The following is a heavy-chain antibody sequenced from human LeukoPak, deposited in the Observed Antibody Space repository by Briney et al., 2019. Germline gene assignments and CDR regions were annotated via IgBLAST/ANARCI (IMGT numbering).Heavy chain of an antibody. CDR1: GYTFTSYY. Sequence: ASVKVSCKASGYTFTSYYMHWVRQAPGQGLEWMGIINPSGGSTSYAQKFQGRVTMTRDTSTSTVYMELSSLRSEDTAVYYCASGFDSGWYDWFYYYGMDVWGQGTTVTVSS. J-gene: IGHJ6*02. D-gene: IGHD6-19*01. CDR2: INPSGGST. CDR3: ASGFDSGWYDWFYYYGMDV. V-gene: IGHV1-46*01.